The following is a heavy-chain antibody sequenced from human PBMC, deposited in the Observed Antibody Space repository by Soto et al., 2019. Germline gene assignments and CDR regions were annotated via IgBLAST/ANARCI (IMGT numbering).Heavy chain of an antibody. CDR2: IFHSGNV. CDR1: GSSLSPYY. J-gene: IGHJ6*02. V-gene: IGHV4-38-2*01. CDR3: TRQDDGMDV. Sequence: SETLSLTCAVSGSSLSPYYWGWVRQPPGKGLEWLGSIFHSGNVHYNPSLKSRVILSIDTSKSQFSLDLTAAIAADTAVYYCTRQDDGMDVWGQGTTVTVSS.